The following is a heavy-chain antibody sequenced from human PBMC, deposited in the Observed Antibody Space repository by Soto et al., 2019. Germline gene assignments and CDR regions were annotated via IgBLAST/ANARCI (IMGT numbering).Heavy chain of an antibody. D-gene: IGHD3-3*01. V-gene: IGHV4-39*02. CDR1: GDSISSSTYY. J-gene: IGHJ4*02. CDR3: ASSLRFGHPLWD. Sequence: QLHLQASGPGMVTPSETLSLTCSVSGDSISSSTYYWVWIRQPPGKGLEWIGSIFHTVSTYYHPSLRGRVTISLDTSMNHFSLNLTSVTAADTGVFFCASSLRFGHPLWDWGQGTLVSVSS. CDR2: IFHTVST.